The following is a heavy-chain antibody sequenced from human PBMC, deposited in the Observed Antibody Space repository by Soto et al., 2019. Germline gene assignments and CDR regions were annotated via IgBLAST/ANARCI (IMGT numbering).Heavy chain of an antibody. CDR1: GYTFTSYG. CDR2: ISAYNGNT. D-gene: IGHD3-9*01. V-gene: IGHV1-18*01. J-gene: IGHJ5*02. CDR3: AREGIYFDWLRGNNWFDP. Sequence: GASVKVSCKASGYTFTSYGISWVRQAPGQGLEWMGWISAYNGNTNYAQKLQGRVTMTTDTSTSTAYMELRSLRSDDTAVYYCAREGIYFDWLRGNNWFDPWGQGTLVTVSS.